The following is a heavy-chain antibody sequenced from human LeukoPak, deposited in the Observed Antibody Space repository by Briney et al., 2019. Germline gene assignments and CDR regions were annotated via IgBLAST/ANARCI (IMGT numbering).Heavy chain of an antibody. J-gene: IGHJ4*02. V-gene: IGHV3-23*01. CDR1: GLTFSSYA. CDR3: AKDISEARDYFDY. CDR2: ISGNGGST. Sequence: GGSLRLSCAASGLTFSSYAMSWVRQAPGKGLEWVSAISGNGGSTYYADSVKGRFTISRDNSKNTLSLQMNSLRAEDTAVYYCAKDISEARDYFDYWGQGTLVTVSS.